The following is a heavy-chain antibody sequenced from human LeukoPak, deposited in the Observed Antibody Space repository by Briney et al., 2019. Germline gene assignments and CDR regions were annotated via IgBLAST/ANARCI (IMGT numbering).Heavy chain of an antibody. Sequence: SSETLSLTYVVSGYTLSSSYYWGWIRPPSGKGLEWIGSVYHRGSTYYNPSLKGRLTISMDTSKSQFSLKLNSVTAADTAVYYCARHSETIVGSVDSWGQGALVTVSS. CDR3: ARHSETIVGSVDS. CDR2: VYHRGST. D-gene: IGHD3-3*01. CDR1: GYTLSSSYY. V-gene: IGHV4-38-2*01. J-gene: IGHJ4*02.